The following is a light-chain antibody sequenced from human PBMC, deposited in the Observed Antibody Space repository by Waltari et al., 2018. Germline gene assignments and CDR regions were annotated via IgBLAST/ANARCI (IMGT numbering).Light chain of an antibody. CDR1: QDISNY. J-gene: IGKJ1*01. CDR2: DAS. V-gene: IGKV1-33*01. CDR3: QQTYSTWT. Sequence: DIQMTQSPSSLSASVGDRVTITCQASQDISNYLNWYQQKPGKAPKLLIYDASNLETGVPSRFSGSGSGTDFTLTISSLQPEDFATYYCQQTYSTWTFGQGTAVEIK.